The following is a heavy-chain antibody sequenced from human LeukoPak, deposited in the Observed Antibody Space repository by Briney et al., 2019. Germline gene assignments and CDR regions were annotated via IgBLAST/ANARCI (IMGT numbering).Heavy chain of an antibody. CDR1: GDSMNSGGYS. Sequence: SQTLSLTCGVSGDSMNSGGYSRNWIRQPPGKNLEWIGYIYYNGSTYYNPSLKSRVTISVDWSKNQFSLKLRSVTAADTAVYYCASRYYDILSGYYDGMDVWGRGTTVTVSS. D-gene: IGHD3-9*01. CDR3: ASRYYDILSGYYDGMDV. J-gene: IGHJ6*02. CDR2: IYYNGST. V-gene: IGHV4-30-2*01.